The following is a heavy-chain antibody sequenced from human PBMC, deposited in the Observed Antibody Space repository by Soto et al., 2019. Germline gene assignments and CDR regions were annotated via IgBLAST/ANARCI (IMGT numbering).Heavy chain of an antibody. V-gene: IGHV3-15*07. Sequence: EVKLEESGGGLVKPGGSLRLSCAASGFAFSDARMNWVRQAPGKGLEWVGRIKSKTDGGTTDYAAPVKGRFTISRDDSKNTLFLQMKSLKTEDTAVYYCTKDSILMYSSSFNYYYYGMDVWGQGTTVAVSS. CDR2: IKSKTDGGTT. D-gene: IGHD6-13*01. CDR1: GFAFSDAR. CDR3: TKDSILMYSSSFNYYYYGMDV. J-gene: IGHJ6*02.